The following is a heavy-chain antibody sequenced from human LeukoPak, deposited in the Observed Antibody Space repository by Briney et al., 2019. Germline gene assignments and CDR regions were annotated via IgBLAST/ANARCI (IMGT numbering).Heavy chain of an antibody. J-gene: IGHJ4*02. CDR1: GGSFSNGAFC. D-gene: IGHD5-24*01. CDR3: ARQRDMAFDY. V-gene: IGHV4-39*01. CDR2: IFYSGST. Sequence: SETLSLTCTVSGGSFSNGAFCWGWVRQPPGKGLEWIGSIFYSGSTYYNRSLTSRATISIDTSNNQFSLKLSSATAADTAVYYCARQRDMAFDYWGQGTLVTVSS.